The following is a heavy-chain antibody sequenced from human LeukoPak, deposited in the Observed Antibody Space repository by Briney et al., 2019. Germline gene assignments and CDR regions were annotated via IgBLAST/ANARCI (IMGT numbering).Heavy chain of an antibody. CDR3: ARGGAFDI. V-gene: IGHV4-59*01. Sequence: SETLSFTCAVYGGSFSGYYWSWIRQPPGKGLEWIGYIDYSGSTNYNTSLKSRVTISVDTSKNQLSLKLSSVTAADTAVYYCARGGAFDIWGQGTMVTVSS. J-gene: IGHJ3*02. CDR1: GGSFSGYY. CDR2: IDYSGST.